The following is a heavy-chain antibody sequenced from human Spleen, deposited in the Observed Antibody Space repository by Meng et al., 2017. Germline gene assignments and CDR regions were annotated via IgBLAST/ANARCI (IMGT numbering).Heavy chain of an antibody. D-gene: IGHD5-24*01. J-gene: IGHJ4*02. CDR3: ARVQGWLQSYFDY. V-gene: IGHV1-18*01. CDR2: ISAYNGNT. CDR1: GYTFTSHG. Sequence: QVHVVQSGSGVKNPWASVKVPCKSSGYTFTSHGISWVRQAPGQGLEWVAWISAYNGNTNDAQKFQGRVTMTTDTSTTTAYMELRSLRSDDTAVYYCARVQGWLQSYFDYWGQGTLVTVSS.